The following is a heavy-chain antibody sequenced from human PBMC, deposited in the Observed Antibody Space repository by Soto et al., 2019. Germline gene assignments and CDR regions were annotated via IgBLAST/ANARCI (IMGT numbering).Heavy chain of an antibody. CDR1: GFTFDDYA. J-gene: IGHJ3*02. CDR2: VSWNSGSI. D-gene: IGHD4-17*01. V-gene: IGHV3-9*01. CDR3: ANAKTTVSTTQGALDI. Sequence: EVQLVESGGGLVQTGRSRRLSCAAPGFTFDDYAMHGVRQAPGRGLEWVSGVSWNSGSIGYADSVKGRFTISRDNAKNSLYLQMNRLRAEDTALYYCANAKTTVSTTQGALDILGQGTMVTVSS.